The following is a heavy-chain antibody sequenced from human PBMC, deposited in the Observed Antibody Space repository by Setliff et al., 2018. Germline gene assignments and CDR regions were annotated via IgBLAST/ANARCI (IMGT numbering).Heavy chain of an antibody. CDR2: VSYGGST. J-gene: IGHJ4*02. Sequence: SETLSLTCAVSGAAISTYHWSWLRQPPGKGLEWIGYVSYGGSTKYNPSLESRVTISLDAPKNQFSLKLTSVTAADTAVYYCARGSYYDSSGYSPDFLDYWGQGTLVTVSS. V-gene: IGHV4-59*08. CDR3: ARGSYYDSSGYSPDFLDY. D-gene: IGHD3-22*01. CDR1: GAAISTYH.